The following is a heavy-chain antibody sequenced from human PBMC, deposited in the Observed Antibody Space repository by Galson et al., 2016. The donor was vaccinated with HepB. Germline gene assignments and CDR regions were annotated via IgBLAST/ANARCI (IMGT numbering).Heavy chain of an antibody. D-gene: IGHD2-2*03. CDR1: GFIFGSFG. J-gene: IGHJ1*01. Sequence: SLRLSCAASGFIFGSFGMHWVRQAPGKGPEWVAVVWYDGSKKYYADSVKGRFTISRDNFKNTLYLQMDSLRAEDSAVYYCAMDKEMGLHNWGQGTLVTVSS. CDR3: AMDKEMGLHN. V-gene: IGHV3-33*01. CDR2: VWYDGSKK.